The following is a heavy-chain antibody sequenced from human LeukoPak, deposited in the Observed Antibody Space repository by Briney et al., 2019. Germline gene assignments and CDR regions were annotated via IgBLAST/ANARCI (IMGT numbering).Heavy chain of an antibody. CDR1: GFTFGDYT. Sequence: GGSLRLSCTASGFTFGDYTMNWVRQAPGTGLEWVGFIRSKAYGGTTEYAASVKGRFTISRDDSKTIAYLQMNSLKTEDTALYYCTRDRSGYYYNWFDPWGQGTLVTVSS. D-gene: IGHD3-22*01. V-gene: IGHV3-49*04. CDR3: TRDRSGYYYNWFDP. J-gene: IGHJ5*02. CDR2: IRSKAYGGTT.